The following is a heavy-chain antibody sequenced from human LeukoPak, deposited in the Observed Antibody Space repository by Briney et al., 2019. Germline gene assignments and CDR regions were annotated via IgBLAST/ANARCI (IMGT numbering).Heavy chain of an antibody. CDR2: IYYVGSP. CDR1: GDSIGSGHSY. D-gene: IGHD3-9*01. J-gene: IGHJ4*02. CDR3: ARGVKLRYFDGSPFDY. V-gene: IGHV4-39*01. Sequence: PSETLSLTCSVTGDSIGSGHSYWGWVRQTPWKGLEWIGGIYYVGSPHYNPSLNSRRVTISVDASKNQFSLKLSSVTAADTAVYYCARGVKLRYFDGSPFDYWGQGTLVTVSS.